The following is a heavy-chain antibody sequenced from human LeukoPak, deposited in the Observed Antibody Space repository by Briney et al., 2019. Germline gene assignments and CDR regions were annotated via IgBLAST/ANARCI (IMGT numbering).Heavy chain of an antibody. V-gene: IGHV3-15*07. CDR2: IKSKSDGGST. CDR3: TTDLNVMATIYY. CDR1: GVPFSDAW. J-gene: IGHJ4*02. Sequence: GGSLRLSCAASGVPFSDAWMNWVRQAPGKGLEWVGRIKSKSDGGSTDYATPVKGRFTISRDDSKNTVYLQMSSLKTEDTAVYYCTTDLNVMATIYYWGQGTPVTVSS. D-gene: IGHD5-12*01.